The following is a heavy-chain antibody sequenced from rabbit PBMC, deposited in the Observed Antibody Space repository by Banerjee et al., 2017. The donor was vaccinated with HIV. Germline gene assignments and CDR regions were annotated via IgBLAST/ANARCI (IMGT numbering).Heavy chain of an antibody. Sequence: EESGGDLVKPGASLTLTCKASGFTISTMHYMCWVRQAPGKGLEWIACIYTGSSDATYYASWAKGRFTISKTSSTTVSLQMTSLTAADTATYFCARDLAGVIGWNFNFRGPGTLVTVS. D-gene: IGHD4-1*01. V-gene: IGHV1S40*01. J-gene: IGHJ4*01. CDR3: ARDLAGVIGWNFNF. CDR1: GFTISTMHY. CDR2: IYTGSSDAT.